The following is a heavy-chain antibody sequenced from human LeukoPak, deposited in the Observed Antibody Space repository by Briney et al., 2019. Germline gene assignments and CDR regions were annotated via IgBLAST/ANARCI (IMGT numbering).Heavy chain of an antibody. CDR3: AREGRHYDSSGYYR. D-gene: IGHD3-22*01. V-gene: IGHV4-30-4*01. Sequence: SQTLSLTCTVSGGSISSVDYYWSWIRQPPGKGLEWIGYIYYSGSTYYNPSLKSRVTISVDTSKNQFSLKLSSATAADTAVYYCAREGRHYDSSGYYRWGQGTLVTVSS. CDR1: GGSISSVDYY. J-gene: IGHJ5*02. CDR2: IYYSGST.